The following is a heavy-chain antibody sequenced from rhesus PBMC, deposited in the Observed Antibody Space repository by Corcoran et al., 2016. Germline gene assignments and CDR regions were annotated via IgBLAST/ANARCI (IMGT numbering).Heavy chain of an antibody. CDR3: ARQGYTDHLGGLDS. CDR1: GVSISGYYN. V-gene: IGHV4-143*01. D-gene: IGHD2-39*02. J-gene: IGHJ6*01. CDR2: VYSITART. Sequence: QVHLQESGPGLVQPSETLSLTCTVSGVSISGYYNWNWIRQSPGKGLEWIGAVYSITARTNYNPSLKSRVTISKDTSKNQFSLRLTSVTAADTAVYYCARQGYTDHLGGLDSWGQGVVVTVSS.